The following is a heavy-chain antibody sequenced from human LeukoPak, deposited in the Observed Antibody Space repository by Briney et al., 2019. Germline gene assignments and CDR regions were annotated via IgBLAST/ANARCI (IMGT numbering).Heavy chain of an antibody. V-gene: IGHV3-30-3*01. D-gene: IGHD6-13*01. J-gene: IGHJ3*02. Sequence: GGSLRLSCAASGFTFSSYAMHWVRRAPGKGLEWVAVISYDGSNKYYADSVKGRFTISRDNSKNTLYLQMNSLRAEDTAVYYCARVSSSWYYAFDIWGQGTMVTVSS. CDR1: GFTFSSYA. CDR3: ARVSSSWYYAFDI. CDR2: ISYDGSNK.